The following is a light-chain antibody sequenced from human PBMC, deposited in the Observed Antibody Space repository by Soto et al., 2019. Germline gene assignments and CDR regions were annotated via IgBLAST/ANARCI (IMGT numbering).Light chain of an antibody. V-gene: IGKV1-33*01. CDR1: QDISNN. CDR2: DAS. Sequence: DLQMTQSPSSLSASVGDRVNITCQASQDISNNLSWYQQKPGKAPKLLIYDASNLETGVPSRFTGSGSGTDFTFTINSLQPDDIATYYCQQYDYLPITFGQGTRLEIK. J-gene: IGKJ5*01. CDR3: QQYDYLPIT.